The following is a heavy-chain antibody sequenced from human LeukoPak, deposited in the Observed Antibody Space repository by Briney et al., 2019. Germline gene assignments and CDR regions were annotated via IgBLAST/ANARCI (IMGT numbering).Heavy chain of an antibody. V-gene: IGHV3-74*01. D-gene: IGHD1-14*01. Sequence: GGSLRLSCAASGFTFSSHWMHWVRQTPGKGLVWVSRIKSDGSSVDYADSVKGRFTISRDNSKNTLYLQMNSLRAEDTAVYYCARDQTEGVFDYWGQGTLVTVSS. CDR3: ARDQTEGVFDY. CDR2: IKSDGSSV. J-gene: IGHJ4*02. CDR1: GFTFSSHW.